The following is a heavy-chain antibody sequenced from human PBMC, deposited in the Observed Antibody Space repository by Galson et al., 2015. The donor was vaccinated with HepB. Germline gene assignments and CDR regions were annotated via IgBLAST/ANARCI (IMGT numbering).Heavy chain of an antibody. V-gene: IGHV1-69*13. D-gene: IGHD3/OR15-3a*01. CDR3: ARGLSGHDSGLGY. CDR2: IIPIFGTA. CDR1: GYTFTSYG. Sequence: SVKVSCKASGYTFTSYGISWVRQAPGQGLEWMGGIIPIFGTANYAQKFQGRVTITADESTSTAYMELSSLRSEDTAVYYCARGLSGHDSGLGYWGQGTLVTVSS. J-gene: IGHJ4*02.